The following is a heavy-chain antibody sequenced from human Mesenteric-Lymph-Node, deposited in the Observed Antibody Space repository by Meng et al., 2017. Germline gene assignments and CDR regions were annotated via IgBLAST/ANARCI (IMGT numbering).Heavy chain of an antibody. D-gene: IGHD4-17*01. CDR3: AREQDYGDYGRDAFDI. J-gene: IGHJ3*02. V-gene: IGHV3-30*04. CDR1: GFTFSSYA. Sequence: GESLKISCAASGFTFSSYAMHWVRQAPGKGLEWVAVISYDGSNKYYADSVKGRFTISRDNSKNTLYLQMNSLRAADTAVYYCAREQDYGDYGRDAFDIWGQGTMVTVSS. CDR2: ISYDGSNK.